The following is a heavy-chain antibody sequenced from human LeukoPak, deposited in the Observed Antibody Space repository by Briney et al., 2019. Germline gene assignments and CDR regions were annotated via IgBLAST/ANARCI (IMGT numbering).Heavy chain of an antibody. Sequence: ASVKVSCKASGYTFTSYGISWVRQAPGQGLEGMGWISAYNGNTNYAQKLQGRVTMTTDTSTSTAYMELRSLRSDDTAVYYCASGDDYGDYFPSFDYWGQGTLVTVSS. V-gene: IGHV1-18*01. CDR1: GYTFTSYG. CDR3: ASGDDYGDYFPSFDY. CDR2: ISAYNGNT. D-gene: IGHD4-17*01. J-gene: IGHJ4*02.